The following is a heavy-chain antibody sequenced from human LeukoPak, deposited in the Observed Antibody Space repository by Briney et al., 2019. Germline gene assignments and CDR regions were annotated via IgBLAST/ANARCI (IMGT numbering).Heavy chain of an antibody. CDR3: AKEGVLRYFDWLPYFDY. D-gene: IGHD3-9*01. V-gene: IGHV3-23*01. Sequence: GGSLRLSCAASGFTFSSYAMSWVRQAPGKGLEWVSAISGSGGSTYYADSVKGRFTISRDNSKNTLYLQMNSLRAEDTAVYYCAKEGVLRYFDWLPYFDYWGQGTLVTVYS. CDR1: GFTFSSYA. J-gene: IGHJ4*02. CDR2: ISGSGGST.